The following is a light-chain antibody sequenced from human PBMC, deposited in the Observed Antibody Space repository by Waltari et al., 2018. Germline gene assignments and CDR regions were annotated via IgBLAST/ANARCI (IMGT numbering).Light chain of an antibody. CDR2: DAS. CDR3: QQYDNLPPRVT. J-gene: IGKJ3*01. V-gene: IGKV1-33*01. CDR1: QDISNS. Sequence: DMQMTQSRSSLSASVRDRVTIPCQPGQDISNSLNWYQPKPGKAPKLLIYDASNFETGVPSRFSGSGSGTDFTFTISSLQPEDIATYYCQQYDNLPPRVTFGPGTKVDIK.